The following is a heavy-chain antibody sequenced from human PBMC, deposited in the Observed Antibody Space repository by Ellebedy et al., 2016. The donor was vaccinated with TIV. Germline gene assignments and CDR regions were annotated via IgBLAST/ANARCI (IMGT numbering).Heavy chain of an antibody. Sequence: DSVMGRFTISRDNTENSLYLQMNSLTVDDTAVFYCARDSGTIGSPDAFDIWGQGTMVTVSS. CDR3: ARDSGTIGSPDAFDI. D-gene: IGHD2-15*01. V-gene: IGHV3-7*01. J-gene: IGHJ3*02.